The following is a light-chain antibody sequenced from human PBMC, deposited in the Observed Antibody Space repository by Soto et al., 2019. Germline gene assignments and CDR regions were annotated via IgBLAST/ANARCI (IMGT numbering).Light chain of an antibody. CDR2: DAS. J-gene: IGKJ4*01. V-gene: IGKV1-5*01. Sequence: DIPMTQSPSSLSASVGDRVTITCRASQSISSYLNWYQQKPGRAPKFLIYDASSLESGVPSRFSGSGSGTEFTLTISNLQPDDFATYYCQQYDNYPLTFGGGTKVDIK. CDR1: QSISSY. CDR3: QQYDNYPLT.